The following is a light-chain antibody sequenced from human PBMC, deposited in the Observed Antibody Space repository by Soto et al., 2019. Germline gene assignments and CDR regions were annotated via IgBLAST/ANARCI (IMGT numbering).Light chain of an antibody. CDR1: QSVSRY. Sequence: EIVMTQSPATLSVSPGDRATLSCRASQSVSRYLAWYQQKPGQAPRLLIYDASSRATGIPDRFSGSGSGTDFTLTISRLEPEDFAVYYCQQYGSSPLTFGGGTKVDIK. J-gene: IGKJ4*01. V-gene: IGKV3-20*01. CDR2: DAS. CDR3: QQYGSSPLT.